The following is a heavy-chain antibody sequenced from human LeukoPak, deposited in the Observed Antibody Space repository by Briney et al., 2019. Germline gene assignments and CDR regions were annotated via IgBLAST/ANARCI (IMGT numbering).Heavy chain of an antibody. D-gene: IGHD3-16*01. CDR3: ARDGGSEYYFDY. Sequence: PGGSLRLSCAASGFTFSDYYMSWTRQAPGKGLEWVSSISSSSTCTNYADSLKGRFTISRDNAKNSLYLQMNSLRAEDTAVYYCARDGGSEYYFDYWGQGTLVTVSS. CDR2: ISSSSTCT. CDR1: GFTFSDYY. V-gene: IGHV3-11*05. J-gene: IGHJ4*02.